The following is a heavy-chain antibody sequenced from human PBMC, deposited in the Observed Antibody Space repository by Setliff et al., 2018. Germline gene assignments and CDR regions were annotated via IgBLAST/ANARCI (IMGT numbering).Heavy chain of an antibody. D-gene: IGHD2-21*01. CDR2: ISPSGST. J-gene: IGHJ6*03. Sequence: SETLSLTCSVSGASITSGGFYWTWIRQPAGKGLEWIGHISPSGSTTYNPSVKSRVTISLDTSKNHFSLKLDSVTAADTALYYCVTIRDRQGPYIYSYYMDVWGEGTTVTVSS. CDR1: GASITSGGFY. V-gene: IGHV4-61*09. CDR3: VTIRDRQGPYIYSYYMDV.